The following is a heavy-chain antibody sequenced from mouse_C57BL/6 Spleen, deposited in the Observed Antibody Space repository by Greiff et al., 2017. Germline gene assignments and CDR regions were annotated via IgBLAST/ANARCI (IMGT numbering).Heavy chain of an antibody. D-gene: IGHD1-1*01. Sequence: QVQLQQPGAELVRPGTSVTLSCKASGYTFTSYWMHWVKQRPGQGLEWIGVIVPSDSYTNYNQKFKGKATLTVDPSSSTAYLQLSSLTSEDSAVYYCARDYYGSSYDWFAYWDQGTLVTVAA. CDR1: GYTFTSYW. V-gene: IGHV1-59*01. CDR2: IVPSDSYT. CDR3: ARDYYGSSYDWFAY. J-gene: IGHJ3*01.